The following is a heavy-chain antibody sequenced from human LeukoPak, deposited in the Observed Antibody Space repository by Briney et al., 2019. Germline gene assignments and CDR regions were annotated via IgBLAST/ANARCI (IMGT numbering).Heavy chain of an antibody. CDR2: IWYDGSNK. D-gene: IGHD1-26*01. CDR3: AKERREQSRDNYFDY. Sequence: PGGSLRLSCAASGFTFSSYGMHWVRQAPGKGLEWVAVIWYDGSNKYYADSVKGRFTISRDNSKNTLYLQMNSLRAEDTAVYYCAKERREQSRDNYFDYWGQGTLVTVSS. J-gene: IGHJ4*02. V-gene: IGHV3-33*06. CDR1: GFTFSSYG.